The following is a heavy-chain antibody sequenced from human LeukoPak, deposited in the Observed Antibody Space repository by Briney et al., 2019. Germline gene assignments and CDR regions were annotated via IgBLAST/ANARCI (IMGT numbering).Heavy chain of an antibody. CDR1: GFTFSSYE. J-gene: IGHJ6*02. CDR3: ARDGSSSWYYYGMDV. V-gene: IGHV3-48*03. Sequence: GSLRLSCAASGFTFSSYEMNWVRQAPGKGLEWVSYISSSGSTIYYADSVKGRFTISRDNAKNSLYLQMNSLRAEDTAVYYCARDGSSSWYYYGMDVWGQGTTVTVS. D-gene: IGHD6-13*01. CDR2: ISSSGSTI.